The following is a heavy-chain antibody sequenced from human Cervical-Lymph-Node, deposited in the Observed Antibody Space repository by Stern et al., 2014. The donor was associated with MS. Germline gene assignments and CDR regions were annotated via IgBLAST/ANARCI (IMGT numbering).Heavy chain of an antibody. CDR1: GFTFTGYY. CDR2: INPNSGDT. J-gene: IGHJ4*02. D-gene: IGHD6-19*01. CDR3: TRRDNVGGWYTFDH. V-gene: IGHV1-2*02. Sequence: VQSGAEVKKPGASVKVSCKTSGFTFTGYYIHWVRQAPGQGLEWMGCINPNSGDTTYAAKFQGRVTMTRDTSINTAYVELSRLGSDDTAVYYCTRRDNVGGWYTFDHWGQGALVTVSS.